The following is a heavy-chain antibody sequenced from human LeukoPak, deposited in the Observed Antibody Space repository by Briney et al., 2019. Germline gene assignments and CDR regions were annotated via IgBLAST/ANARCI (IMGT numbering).Heavy chain of an antibody. Sequence: GGSLRLSCAASGFTFSSYWMSWVRQAPGKGLEWVANIKQDGSEKYYVDSVKGRFTISRDNAKNSLYLQMNSLRAEDTAVYYCARDPPYYYGSGSYWDYWGQGTLVTVSS. V-gene: IGHV3-7*01. CDR1: GFTFSSYW. J-gene: IGHJ4*02. CDR3: ARDPPYYYGSGSYWDY. CDR2: IKQDGSEK. D-gene: IGHD3-10*01.